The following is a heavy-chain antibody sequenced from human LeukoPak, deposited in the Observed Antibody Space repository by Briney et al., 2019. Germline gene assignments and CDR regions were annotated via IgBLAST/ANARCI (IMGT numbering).Heavy chain of an antibody. V-gene: IGHV1-18*01. CDR2: ISAYNGNT. D-gene: IGHD3-10*01. CDR1: SYTFTSYG. J-gene: IGHJ6*02. Sequence: GASVKVSCKASSYTFTSYGISWVRQAPGQGLEWMGWISAYNGNTNYAQKLQGRVTMTTDTSTSTAYMELRSLRSDDTAVYYCARDYYGSGNYYYGMDVWGQGTTVTVSS. CDR3: ARDYYGSGNYYYGMDV.